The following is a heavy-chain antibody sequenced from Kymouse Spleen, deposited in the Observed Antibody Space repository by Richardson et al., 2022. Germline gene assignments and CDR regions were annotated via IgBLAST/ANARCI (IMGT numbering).Heavy chain of an antibody. CDR3: AKDKSIAARYYYYGMDV. J-gene: IGHJ6*02. CDR2: ISWNSGSI. CDR1: GFTFDDYA. D-gene: IGHD6-6*01. Sequence: EVQLVESGGGLVQPGRSLRLSCAASGFTFDDYAMHWVRQAPGKGLEWVSGISWNSGSIGYADSVKGRFTISRDNAKNSLYLQMNSLRAEDTALYYCAKDKSIAARYYYYGMDVWGQGTTVTVSS. V-gene: IGHV3-9*01.